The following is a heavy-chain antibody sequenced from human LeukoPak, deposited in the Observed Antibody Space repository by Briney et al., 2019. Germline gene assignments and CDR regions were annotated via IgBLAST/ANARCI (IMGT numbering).Heavy chain of an antibody. CDR3: ARAGGELQPLEW. V-gene: IGHV3-21*01. Sequence: KPGGSLRLSCAASGFTISGYVMHWVRQAPGKGLEWVSSITGAGNFIYYGDSVKGRFTVSRDNAKNSVYLQMSSLRVEDTAVYYCARAGGELQPLEWWGQGTRVTISS. D-gene: IGHD3-16*01. CDR2: ITGAGNFI. CDR1: GFTISGYV. J-gene: IGHJ4*02.